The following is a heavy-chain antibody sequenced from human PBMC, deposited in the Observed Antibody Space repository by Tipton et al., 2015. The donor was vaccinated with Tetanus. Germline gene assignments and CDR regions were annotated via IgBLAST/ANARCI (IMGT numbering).Heavy chain of an antibody. D-gene: IGHD3-22*01. J-gene: IGHJ5*02. CDR2: IYTSGST. Sequence: TLSLTCTVSGGSISSYYWSWIRQPAGKGLEWIGRIYTSGSTNYNPSLKSRATMSVDTSKNQFSLKLSSVTAADTAVYYCARDEVVITTGWWFDPWGQGTLVTVSS. CDR1: GGSISSYY. V-gene: IGHV4-4*07. CDR3: ARDEVVITTGWWFDP.